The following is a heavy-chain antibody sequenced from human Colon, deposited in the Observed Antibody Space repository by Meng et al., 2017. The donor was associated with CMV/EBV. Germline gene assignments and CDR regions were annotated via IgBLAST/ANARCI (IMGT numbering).Heavy chain of an antibody. V-gene: IGHV1-2*02. D-gene: IGHD4-17*01. CDR3: ARGDPMTTVTTVRGSYYYYSMDV. CDR2: INPNSGGT. J-gene: IGHJ6*03. CDR1: GYTFTGYY. Sequence: ASVKVSCKASGYTFTGYYIHWVRQAPGQGLEWMGWINPNSGGTNYAQKFQGRVTMTRDTSISTAYMELSRLRSDDTAVYYCARGDPMTTVTTVRGSYYYYSMDVWGRGTTVTVSS.